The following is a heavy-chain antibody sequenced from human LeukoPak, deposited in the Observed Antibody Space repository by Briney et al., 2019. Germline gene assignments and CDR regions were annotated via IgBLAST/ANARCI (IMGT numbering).Heavy chain of an antibody. V-gene: IGHV3-7*05. J-gene: IGHJ4*02. D-gene: IGHD1-26*01. CDR3: ASDWSAYRAVSNDY. CDR1: GFTFSSHR. Sequence: GGSLRLSCSASGFTFSSHRMSWVRQAPGKGLEWVANIKTDGSEKYSIDSVKGRFTISRDNTKNSLYLQMNSLRAEDTAIYYCASDWSAYRAVSNDYWGQGTLVTVSS. CDR2: IKTDGSEK.